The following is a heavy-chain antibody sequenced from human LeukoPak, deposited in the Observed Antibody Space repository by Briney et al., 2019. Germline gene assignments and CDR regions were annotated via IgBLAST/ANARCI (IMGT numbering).Heavy chain of an antibody. D-gene: IGHD3-10*01. CDR1: GGSFSGYC. CDR2: INHSGST. J-gene: IGHJ6*02. CDR3: ARGIPLLWFGELLYSNYGMDV. V-gene: IGHV4-34*01. Sequence: PSETLSLTCAVYGGSFSGYCWSWIRQPPGKGLEWIGEINHSGSTNYNPSLKSRVTISVDTSKNQFSLKLSSVTAADTAVYYCARGIPLLWFGELLYSNYGMDVWGQGTTVTVSS.